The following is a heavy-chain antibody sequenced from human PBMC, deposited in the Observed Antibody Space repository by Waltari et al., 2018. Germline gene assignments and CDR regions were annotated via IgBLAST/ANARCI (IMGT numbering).Heavy chain of an antibody. CDR2: ISYSGSA. V-gene: IGHV4-59*13. CDR1: GGSITVNY. J-gene: IGHJ6*03. D-gene: IGHD4-4*01. CDR3: AKAGDGYSYYYYYMDV. Sequence: QVQLQESGPGLVKPSETLSLTCSVSGGSITVNYWSWSRQPPGKGLEWLGYISYSGSATYNTSLKRRVTISVDTAKNQFSLKVRSVTAADTAVYYCAKAGDGYSYYYYYMDVWGNGTTVTVSS.